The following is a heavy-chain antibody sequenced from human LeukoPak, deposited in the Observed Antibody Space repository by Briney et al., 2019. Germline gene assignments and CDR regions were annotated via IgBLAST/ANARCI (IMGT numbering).Heavy chain of an antibody. V-gene: IGHV3-23*01. J-gene: IGHJ3*02. CDR1: GFTFSSYA. D-gene: IGHD3-22*01. CDR2: ISGSGGST. Sequence: PGGSLRLSCAASGFTFSSYAMSWVRQAPGKGLEWVSAISGSGGSTYYADSVKGRFTISRDNSKNTLYLQMNSLRAEDTAVYYCAKDPQYYYDSSGYCYAGAFAFDIWGQGTMVTVSS. CDR3: AKDPQYYYDSSGYCYAGAFAFDI.